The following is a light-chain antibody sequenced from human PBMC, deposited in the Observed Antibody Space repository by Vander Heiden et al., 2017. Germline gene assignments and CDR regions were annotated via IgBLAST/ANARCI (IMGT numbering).Light chain of an antibody. J-gene: IGLJ2*01. CDR3: SSYSSSSTPGV. Sequence: QSALTQPASVSGSPGQSITISCTGTSSDVGGYNYVPWYQQHPGKAPKLMIYEVNNRPSGASDRFSGSKSGKTASLTISGLQAEDEADYYCSSYSSSSTPGVFGGGTKLTVL. V-gene: IGLV2-14*01. CDR1: SSDVGGYNY. CDR2: EVN.